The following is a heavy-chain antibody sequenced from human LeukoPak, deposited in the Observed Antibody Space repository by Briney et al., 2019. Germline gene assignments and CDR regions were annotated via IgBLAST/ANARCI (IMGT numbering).Heavy chain of an antibody. CDR3: AREYSGYDPVNYYYMDV. V-gene: IGHV4-4*02. J-gene: IGHJ6*03. Sequence: SETLSLTCAVSGGSISSSNWWSWVRQPPGKGLEWIGEIYHSGSTNYNPSLKSRVTISVDKCKNQFSLKLSSVTAADTAVYYCAREYSGYDPVNYYYMDVWGKGTTVTVSS. CDR1: GGSISSSNW. CDR2: IYHSGST. D-gene: IGHD5-12*01.